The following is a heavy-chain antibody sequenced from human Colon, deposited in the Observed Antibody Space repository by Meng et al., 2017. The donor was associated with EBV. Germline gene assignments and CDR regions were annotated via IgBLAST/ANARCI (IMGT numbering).Heavy chain of an antibody. J-gene: IGHJ4*02. CDR1: CGSISTSGYY. Sequence: QSQLQESGPGLVKPSEAPSLTCRVSCGSISTSGYYWGWIRQPPGKGLEWIGSIGHSGFTYYTPSLKSRVSISVDTSKNQFSLNLNSMTAADTAVYYCASFDHIPRRNYFDYWGQGTLVTVSS. D-gene: IGHD2-2*01. CDR2: IGHSGFT. CDR3: ASFDHIPRRNYFDY. V-gene: IGHV4-39*05.